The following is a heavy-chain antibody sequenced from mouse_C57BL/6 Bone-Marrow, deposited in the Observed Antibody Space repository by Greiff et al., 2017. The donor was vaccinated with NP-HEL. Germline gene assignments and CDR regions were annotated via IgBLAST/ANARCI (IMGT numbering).Heavy chain of an antibody. CDR3: ARHEEDYGSSYWYFDV. V-gene: IGHV1-62-2*01. CDR1: GYTFTEYT. D-gene: IGHD1-1*01. CDR2: FYPGSGSI. J-gene: IGHJ1*03. Sequence: QVQLKQSGAELVKPGASVKLSCKASGYTFTEYTIHWVKQRSGQGLEWIGWFYPGSGSIKYNEKFKDKATLTADKSSSTGYMELSRLTSEDSAVYFCARHEEDYGSSYWYFDVWGTGTTVTVSS.